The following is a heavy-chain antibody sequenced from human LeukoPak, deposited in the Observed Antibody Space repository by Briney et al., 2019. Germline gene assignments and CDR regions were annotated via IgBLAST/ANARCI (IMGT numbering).Heavy chain of an antibody. J-gene: IGHJ4*02. CDR3: TRHWEAVAGIDY. D-gene: IGHD6-19*01. CDR2: INHSGST. Sequence: SETLSLTCAVYGGSFSGYYWSWIRQPPGKGLEWIGEINHSGSTNYNPSLKSRVTISVDTSKNQFSLKLSSVSAADTAVYYCTRHWEAVAGIDYWGQGTLVTVSS. CDR1: GGSFSGYY. V-gene: IGHV4-34*01.